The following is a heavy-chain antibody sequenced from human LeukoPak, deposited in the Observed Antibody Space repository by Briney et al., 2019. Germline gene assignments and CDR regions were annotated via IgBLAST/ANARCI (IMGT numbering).Heavy chain of an antibody. CDR1: GYTFTSYD. CDR3: ARRGTYYDFWSGYLGSYYYMDV. J-gene: IGHJ6*03. CDR2: MNPNSGNT. Sequence: ASVKLSCKASGYTFTSYDINWVRQATGQGLEWIGCMNPNSGNTGYAQKFQGRVTMTRNTSISTAYMELSSLRSEDTAVYYCARRGTYYDFWSGYLGSYYYMDVWGKGTTVTASS. V-gene: IGHV1-8*01. D-gene: IGHD3-3*01.